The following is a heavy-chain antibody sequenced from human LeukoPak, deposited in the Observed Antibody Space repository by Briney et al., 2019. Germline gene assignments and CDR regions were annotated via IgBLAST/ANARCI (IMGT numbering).Heavy chain of an antibody. V-gene: IGHV1-46*01. D-gene: IGHD6-13*01. Sequence: ASVKVSCKASGYTFTSYYMHWVRQAPGQGLEWMGIINPSGGSTSYAQKFQGRVTMTRDTSTSTVYMELSSLRSEDTAVYYCARDLTSGAEQQLVGSYYYYGMDVWGQGTTVTVSS. J-gene: IGHJ6*02. CDR1: GYTFTSYY. CDR2: INPSGGST. CDR3: ARDLTSGAEQQLVGSYYYYGMDV.